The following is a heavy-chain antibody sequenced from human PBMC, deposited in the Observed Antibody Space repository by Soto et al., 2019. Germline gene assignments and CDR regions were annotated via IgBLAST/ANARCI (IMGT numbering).Heavy chain of an antibody. Sequence: GASVKVSCEASVYPFTGYYIHWVREAPGQGLEWMGWINPNSGGTKYAQKFQGRVTMTRDTSINTAYMELSTLRSDDTAVYYCAREQDIIVVVPAAISYCGQGTLVTVSS. CDR1: VYPFTGYY. CDR3: AREQDIIVVVPAAISY. D-gene: IGHD2-2*01. CDR2: INPNSGGT. V-gene: IGHV1-2*02. J-gene: IGHJ4*02.